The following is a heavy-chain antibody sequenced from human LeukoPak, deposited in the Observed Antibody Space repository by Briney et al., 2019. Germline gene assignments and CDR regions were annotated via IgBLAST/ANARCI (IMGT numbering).Heavy chain of an antibody. Sequence: PGESLKISCKGSGYSFTSYWISWVRQMPGKDLEWMGRIDPSDSYTNYSPSFQGHVTISADKSISTAYLQWSSLKASDTAMYYCARYSPPSSSSWSSDDYYGMDVWGKGTTVTVSS. CDR3: ARYSPPSSSSWSSDDYYGMDV. CDR1: GYSFTSYW. J-gene: IGHJ6*04. D-gene: IGHD6-13*01. V-gene: IGHV5-10-1*01. CDR2: IDPSDSYT.